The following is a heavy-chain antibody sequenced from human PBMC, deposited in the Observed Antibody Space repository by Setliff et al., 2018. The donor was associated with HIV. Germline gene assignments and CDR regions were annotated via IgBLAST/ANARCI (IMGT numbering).Heavy chain of an antibody. J-gene: IGHJ6*02. CDR2: IYDSEST. D-gene: IGHD3-3*01. Sequence: SETLSLTCTVSGGSISSGDYYWSWIRQPPGKGLEWIGNIYDSESTYYNPSLKSRVTISVDTSKNQFSLKLSSVIAADTVVYYCARIFGDQGYYYGMDVWGQGTTVTVSS. CDR1: GGSISSGDYY. V-gene: IGHV4-30-4*02. CDR3: ARIFGDQGYYYGMDV.